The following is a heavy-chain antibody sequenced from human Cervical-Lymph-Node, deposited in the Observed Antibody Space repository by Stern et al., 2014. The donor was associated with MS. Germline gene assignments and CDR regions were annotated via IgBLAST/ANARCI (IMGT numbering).Heavy chain of an antibody. J-gene: IGHJ4*02. CDR1: GFSLSTSGVG. Sequence: QVTLRESGPTLVKPTQTLTLTCTFSGFSLSTSGVGVGWIRQPPGKALEWLVPLYWDDDKRYSPSLKSRLTITKDTSKNQVVLTMTNMDPVDTATYYCAHRYCSGGSCYLAFDYWGQGTLVTVSS. CDR2: LYWDDDK. V-gene: IGHV2-5*02. D-gene: IGHD2-15*01. CDR3: AHRYCSGGSCYLAFDY.